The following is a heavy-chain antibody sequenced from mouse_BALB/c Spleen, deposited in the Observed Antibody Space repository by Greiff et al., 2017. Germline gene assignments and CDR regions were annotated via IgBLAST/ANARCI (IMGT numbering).Heavy chain of an antibody. CDR1: GYTFTSYW. D-gene: IGHD1-1*01. CDR3: ARGFYYYGSWYFDV. Sequence: QVQLQQPGAELVKPGASVKLSCKASGYTFTSYWMHWVKQRPGQGLEWIGEINPSNGRTNYNEKFKSKATLTVDKSSSTAYMQLSSLTSEDSAVYYCARGFYYYGSWYFDVWGAGTTVTVSS. V-gene: IGHV1S81*02. J-gene: IGHJ1*01. CDR2: INPSNGRT.